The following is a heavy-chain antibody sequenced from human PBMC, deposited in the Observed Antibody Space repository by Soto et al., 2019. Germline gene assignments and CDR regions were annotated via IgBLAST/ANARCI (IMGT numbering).Heavy chain of an antibody. D-gene: IGHD3-16*02. Sequence: GGSLRLSCAASGFTFDNYAMHWVRQAPGKGLEWVSGISGSGDSKHYSDSLKGRFTISRDNSKNTLFLQMNSLRAEDTAVYYCARIPFDHVWGTDRYSPNFDYWGQGTQVTVSS. V-gene: IGHV3-23*01. CDR1: GFTFDNYA. CDR2: ISGSGDSK. CDR3: ARIPFDHVWGTDRYSPNFDY. J-gene: IGHJ4*02.